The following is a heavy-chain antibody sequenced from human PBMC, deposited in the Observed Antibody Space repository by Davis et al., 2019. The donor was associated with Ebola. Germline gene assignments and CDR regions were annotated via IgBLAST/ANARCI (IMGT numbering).Heavy chain of an antibody. CDR1: GGSISSSNW. J-gene: IGHJ6*02. Sequence: SETLSLTCAVSGGSISSSNWWRGVRQHPGKGREWTGDIYHSGSTNYNPSLKSRVTISVDTSKNQFSLKLSSVTAADTAVYYCARLRTVVPAAYYYYYYGMDVWGQGTTVTVSS. CDR3: ARLRTVVPAAYYYYYYGMDV. CDR2: IYHSGST. D-gene: IGHD2-2*01. V-gene: IGHV4-4*02.